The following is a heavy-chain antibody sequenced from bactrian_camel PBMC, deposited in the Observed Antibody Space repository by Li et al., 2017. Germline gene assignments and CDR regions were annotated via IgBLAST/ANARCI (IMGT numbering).Heavy chain of an antibody. CDR3: ATISYSTWRFIY. J-gene: IGHJ4*01. V-gene: IGHV3S10*01. CDR2: IDSDGNA. CDR1: GYTYRTDC. D-gene: IGHD6*01. Sequence: VQLVESGGGLVQPGGSLRLSCAASGYTYRTDCMSWFRQAPGKEREGVAVIDSDGNAAYADSVKGRFTISRDNAKNTVTVYLQMNSLKSEDTALYYCATISYSTWRFIYWGQGTQVTVS.